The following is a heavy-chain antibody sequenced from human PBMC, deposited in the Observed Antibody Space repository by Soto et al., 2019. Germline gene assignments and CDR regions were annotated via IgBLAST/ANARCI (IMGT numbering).Heavy chain of an antibody. CDR2: ITTAGDT. CDR3: ARELHGGSYGMDV. CDR1: GFTFSNYW. V-gene: IGHV3-13*01. J-gene: IGHJ6*02. Sequence: GGSLRLSCAASGFTFSNYWMHWVRQVTGKGLEWVSGITTAGDTYYLGSVKGRFTISREKAKNSFYLQMNSLSAGDTAVYYCARELHGGSYGMDVWGQGTTVTVSS.